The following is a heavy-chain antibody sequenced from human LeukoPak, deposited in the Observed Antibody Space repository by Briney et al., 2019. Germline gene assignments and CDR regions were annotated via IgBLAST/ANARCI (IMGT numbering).Heavy chain of an antibody. D-gene: IGHD2-2*01. CDR1: GFTVHEYA. CDR3: AKLQEYCSSTSCPYGMDV. J-gene: IGHJ6*02. Sequence: PGGSLRLSCAASGFTVHEYAMHWVRQAPGKGLEWVSGISWNSGNIVYADSVKGRFTISRDNAKNSLYLQMNSLRSEDTALYYCAKLQEYCSSTSCPYGMDVWGQGTTVTVSS. V-gene: IGHV3-9*01. CDR2: ISWNSGNI.